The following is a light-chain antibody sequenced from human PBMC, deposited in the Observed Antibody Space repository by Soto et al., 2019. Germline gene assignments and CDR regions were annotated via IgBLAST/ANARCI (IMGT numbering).Light chain of an antibody. CDR2: YAF. Sequence: DIVLPQSPCTLSLSPGEGATLSCRASQSINSLLAWYQQRRGRAPRLLIHYAFYSVTGSVERFCGSGSGTEVTPTISSLQPEDVAVDYCRQYGSSPWTFGQGTKVDIK. CDR1: QSINSL. J-gene: IGKJ1*01. V-gene: IGKV3-20*01. CDR3: RQYGSSPWT.